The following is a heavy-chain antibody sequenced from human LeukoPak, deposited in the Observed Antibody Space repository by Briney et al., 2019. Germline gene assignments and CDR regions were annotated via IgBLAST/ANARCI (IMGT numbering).Heavy chain of an antibody. V-gene: IGHV3-20*04. CDR1: GFTFDDYG. CDR2: INWNGGST. Sequence: GGSLRLSCAASGFTFDDYGMSWVRQAPGKGLEWVSGINWNGGSTGYADSVKGRFTISRDNAKNSLYLQMNSLRAEDTALYYCARDGEMATIGDAFDIWGQGTMVTVSS. D-gene: IGHD5-24*01. CDR3: ARDGEMATIGDAFDI. J-gene: IGHJ3*02.